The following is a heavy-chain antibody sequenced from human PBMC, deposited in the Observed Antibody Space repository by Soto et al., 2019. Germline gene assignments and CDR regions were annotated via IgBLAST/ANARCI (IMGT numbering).Heavy chain of an antibody. Sequence: QVQLMQSGAEVRRTGSSVKVSCKASGGSFSYYAFSWVRQGPGQGLEWMGGIIPLFGTTKYAQTFQGRVTITADESTKIVYMELSSLRSEDTAVYYCARSGEAYYDVLTGYYKGSWFDPWGQGTLVTVSS. CDR2: IIPLFGTT. CDR3: ARSGEAYYDVLTGYYKGSWFDP. J-gene: IGHJ5*02. D-gene: IGHD3-9*01. V-gene: IGHV1-69*01. CDR1: GGSFSYYA.